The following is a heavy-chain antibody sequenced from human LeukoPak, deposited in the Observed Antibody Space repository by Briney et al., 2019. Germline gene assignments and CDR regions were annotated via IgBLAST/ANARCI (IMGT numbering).Heavy chain of an antibody. CDR3: ARSSSSWYGWFDP. CDR1: GDSLSSNSAA. V-gene: IGHV6-1*01. J-gene: IGHJ5*02. D-gene: IGHD6-13*01. CDR2: TYYRSKLYN. Sequence: SQTLSLTCAISGDSLSSNSAAWNWLRPSPSRGLGWLGRTYYRSKLYNDYAVSVKSRITITPDTSKNQFSLQLNSVTPEDTAVYYCARSSSSWYGWFDPWGQGTLVTVSS.